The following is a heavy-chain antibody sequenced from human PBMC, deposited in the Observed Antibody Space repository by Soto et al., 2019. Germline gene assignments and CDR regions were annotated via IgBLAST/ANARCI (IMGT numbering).Heavy chain of an antibody. V-gene: IGHV3-74*01. J-gene: IGHJ6*02. Sequence: GGSLRLSCAASGFTFSSYWMHWVRQAPGKGLVWVSRINSDGGSTSYADSVKGRFTISRDNAKNTLYLQMNSLRAEDTAVYYCARAPRYFDWLLYRADYYYYGMDVWGQGTTVTVS. CDR2: INSDGGST. CDR1: GFTFSSYW. D-gene: IGHD3-9*01. CDR3: ARAPRYFDWLLYRADYYYYGMDV.